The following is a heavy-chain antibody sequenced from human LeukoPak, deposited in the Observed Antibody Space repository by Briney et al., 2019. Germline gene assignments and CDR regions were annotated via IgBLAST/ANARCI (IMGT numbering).Heavy chain of an antibody. CDR2: TSSSGSII. CDR3: ARALISTGALCDGFDI. V-gene: IGHV3-11*04. D-gene: IGHD1-14*01. Sequence: GGSLRLXCAASGFTFSDYYMSWIRQAPGKGLEWVSDTSSSGSIIHYADSVKGRFTISRDNPKNSLYLQMNSLRAEDTAIYYCARALISTGALCDGFDISGQGTMVTVSS. J-gene: IGHJ3*02. CDR1: GFTFSDYY.